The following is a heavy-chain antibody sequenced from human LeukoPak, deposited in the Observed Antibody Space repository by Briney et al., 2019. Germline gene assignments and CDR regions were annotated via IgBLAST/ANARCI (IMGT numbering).Heavy chain of an antibody. V-gene: IGHV4-34*01. J-gene: IGHJ4*02. CDR2: INHSGST. CDR1: GGSFSGYY. Sequence: SGTLSLTCAVYGGSFSGYYWSWIRQPPGKGLEWIGEINHSGSTNYNPSLKSRVTISVDTSKNQFSLKLSSVTAADTAVYYCARARRYYDILTGYSEQNHFDYWGQGTLVTVSS. CDR3: ARARRYYDILTGYSEQNHFDY. D-gene: IGHD3-9*01.